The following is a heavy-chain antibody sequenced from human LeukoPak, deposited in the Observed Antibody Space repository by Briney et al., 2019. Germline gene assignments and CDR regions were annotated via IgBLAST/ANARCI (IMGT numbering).Heavy chain of an antibody. J-gene: IGHJ4*02. CDR2: INPNSGGT. D-gene: IGHD5-18*01. V-gene: IGHV1-2*02. CDR3: ARDRLAGYSYGYSY. Sequence: ASVTVSCKASGYTFTGYYMHWVRQAPGQGLEWMGWINPNSGGTNYAQKFQGRVTMTRDTSISTAYMELSRLRSDDTAVYYCARDRLAGYSYGYSYWGQGTLVTVSS. CDR1: GYTFTGYY.